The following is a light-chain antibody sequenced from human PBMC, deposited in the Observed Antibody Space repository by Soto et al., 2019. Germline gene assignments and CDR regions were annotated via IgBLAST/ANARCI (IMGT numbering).Light chain of an antibody. CDR1: QSLVYSDGNTN. CDR3: MPSAHWPYT. Sequence: VVMTQSPLSLSVTLGQPASISCRSSQSLVYSDGNTNLNWFHQRPGQSPRRLIYTVSNRDSGVPYTLSGGGSGPDFTLKLSRVEAEDVGVSYCMPSAHWPYTFGQGTKLEIK. CDR2: TVS. V-gene: IGKV2-30*01. J-gene: IGKJ2*01.